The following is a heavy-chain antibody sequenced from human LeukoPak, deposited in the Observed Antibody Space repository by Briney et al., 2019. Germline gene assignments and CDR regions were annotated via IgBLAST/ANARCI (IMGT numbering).Heavy chain of an antibody. J-gene: IGHJ4*02. CDR1: GFTFSSYS. Sequence: PGGSLRLSCAASGFTFSSYSMNWVRQAPGKGLEWVSYISSSTGTIYYADSVKGRFTISRDNAKNSLYLHMNSLRAEDTAVYYCARVTHFDYWGQGTLVTVSS. CDR2: ISSSTGTI. CDR3: ARVTHFDY. D-gene: IGHD4-23*01. V-gene: IGHV3-48*01.